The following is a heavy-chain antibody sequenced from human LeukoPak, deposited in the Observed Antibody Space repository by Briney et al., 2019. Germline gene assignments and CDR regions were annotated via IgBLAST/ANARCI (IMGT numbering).Heavy chain of an antibody. D-gene: IGHD3-10*01. J-gene: IGHJ4*02. CDR3: AREMSYYGSGSYEFGY. Sequence: ETLSLTCTVSGGSISSSSYYWGWIRQPPGKGLEWVSVIYSGGSTYYADSVKGRFTISRDNSKNTLYLQMNSLRAEDTAVYYCAREMSYYGSGSYEFGYWGQGTLVTVSS. V-gene: IGHV3-66*01. CDR2: IYSGGST. CDR1: GGSISSSSYY.